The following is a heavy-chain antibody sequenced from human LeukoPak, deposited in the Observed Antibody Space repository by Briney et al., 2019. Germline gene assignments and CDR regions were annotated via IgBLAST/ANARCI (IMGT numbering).Heavy chain of an antibody. Sequence: ASVKVSCKASGFTFTTSAVQWVRQARGQRLEWRGWIVVGSGNTNYAQKFQERVTITRDMSTSTAYMELSSLRSEDTAVYYCAAARFLEWLEFDYWGQGTLVTVSS. V-gene: IGHV1-58*01. CDR1: GFTFTTSA. CDR3: AAARFLEWLEFDY. CDR2: IVVGSGNT. J-gene: IGHJ4*02. D-gene: IGHD3-3*01.